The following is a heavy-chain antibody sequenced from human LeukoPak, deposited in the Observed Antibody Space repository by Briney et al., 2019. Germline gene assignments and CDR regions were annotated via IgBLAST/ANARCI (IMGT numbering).Heavy chain of an antibody. V-gene: IGHV3-23*01. D-gene: IGHD2-15*01. CDR3: AKENVVVAAAVPDY. CDR2: ISGSGGST. J-gene: IGHJ4*02. CDR1: GFIFSHYA. Sequence: GGSLTLSCAASGFIFSHYALSWVRPAPGKGVEWVSVISGSGGSTYDADSVKGRFTISRDNSKNTLYLQMSSLRAEDTAVYYCAKENVVVAAAVPDYWGEGTLVTVSS.